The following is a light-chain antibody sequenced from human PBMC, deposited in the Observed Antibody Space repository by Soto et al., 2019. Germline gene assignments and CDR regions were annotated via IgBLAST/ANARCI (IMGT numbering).Light chain of an antibody. CDR2: DAS. Sequence: EIVLTQSPATLSLSPGERATLSCRASQSFSSYLAWYQQKPGQAPRLLIYDASNRATGIPARFSGSGSGTDFTLTISSLEPEDFAVYYCQQRKNWPPWTFGQGTKVEIK. CDR3: QQRKNWPPWT. CDR1: QSFSSY. V-gene: IGKV3-11*01. J-gene: IGKJ1*01.